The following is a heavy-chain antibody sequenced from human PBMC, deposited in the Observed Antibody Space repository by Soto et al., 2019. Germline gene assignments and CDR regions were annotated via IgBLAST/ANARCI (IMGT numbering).Heavy chain of an antibody. CDR2: ISGSGGST. CDR3: AKSNNDVDTAMVDAFDI. D-gene: IGHD5-18*01. Sequence: GGSRLSCAASGFTFSSYAMSWVRQAPGKGLEWVSAISGSGGSTYYADSVKGRFTISRDNSKNTLYLQMNSLRAEDTAVYYCAKSNNDVDTAMVDAFDIWGQGTMVTVSS. V-gene: IGHV3-23*01. J-gene: IGHJ3*02. CDR1: GFTFSSYA.